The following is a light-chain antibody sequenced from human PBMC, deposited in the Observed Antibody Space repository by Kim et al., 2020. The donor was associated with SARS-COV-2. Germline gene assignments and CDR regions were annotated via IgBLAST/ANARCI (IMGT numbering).Light chain of an antibody. CDR1: QSVSSSY. V-gene: IGKV3-20*01. Sequence: EIVLTQSPGTLSLSPGERATLSCRASQSVSSSYLAWYRQKPGQAPSLLIFGASSRATGIPDRFSGSGSGTDFTLTISRLEPEDFAVYYCQQYGSSPRLTFGGGTKVDIK. CDR2: GAS. J-gene: IGKJ4*01. CDR3: QQYGSSPRLT.